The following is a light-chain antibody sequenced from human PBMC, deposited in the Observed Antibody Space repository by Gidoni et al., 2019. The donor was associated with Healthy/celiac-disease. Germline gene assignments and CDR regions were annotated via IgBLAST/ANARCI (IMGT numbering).Light chain of an antibody. CDR1: QNLNSNS. CDR3: QQYSSLKWT. V-gene: IGKV3-20*01. CDR2: GPS. Sequence: IVLTQSPGTLSLSPGERATLSCRASQNLNSNSLAWYQQKPGQAPRLLIYGPSSRATGISDRFRGSGSGTDFNLTIRRLEPGDSAVYYCQQYSSLKWTFGQGTKVEVK. J-gene: IGKJ1*01.